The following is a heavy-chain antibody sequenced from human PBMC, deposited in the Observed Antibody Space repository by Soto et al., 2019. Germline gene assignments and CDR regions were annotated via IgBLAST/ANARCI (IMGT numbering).Heavy chain of an antibody. J-gene: IGHJ5*02. CDR3: ARGPRTENWNYFNWFDP. CDR1: GVSISSYS. CDR2: IYTSGST. D-gene: IGHD1-7*01. Sequence: SETLSLSCTVSGVSISSYSRTWIRQPAGKGLEWIGRIYTSGSTNYNPSLKSRVTMSVDTSKNQFSLKLSCVTAEDTAVYYCARGPRTENWNYFNWFDPWGQGTLVTVSS. V-gene: IGHV4-4*07.